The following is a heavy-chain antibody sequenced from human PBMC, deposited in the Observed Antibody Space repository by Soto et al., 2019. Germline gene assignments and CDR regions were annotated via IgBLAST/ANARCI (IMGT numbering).Heavy chain of an antibody. CDR2: ISPDGNNK. CDR1: GFIFNTYG. V-gene: IGHV3-30*18. J-gene: IGHJ4*02. CDR3: AKRFSSSWSIEN. D-gene: IGHD6-13*01. Sequence: GGSLRLSCAASGFIFNTYGMHWVRQAPGKGLEWVAIISPDGNNKYDADSVKGRFTISRDNSKNTLYLQMNSLRVEDTAVYYCAKRFSSSWSIENWGQGALVTV.